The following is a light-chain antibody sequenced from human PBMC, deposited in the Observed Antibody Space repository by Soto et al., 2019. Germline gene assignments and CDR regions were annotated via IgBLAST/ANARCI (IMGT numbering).Light chain of an antibody. CDR2: EGS. Sequence: QSALTQPASVSGSPGQSITISCTGTSSDVGSYNLVSWYQQHPGKAPKLMIYEGSKRPSGVSNRFSGSKSANTASPTISGLQAEDEADYYCCSYAGTSTYVFGTGTKLTVL. CDR3: CSYAGTSTYV. CDR1: SSDVGSYNL. V-gene: IGLV2-23*01. J-gene: IGLJ1*01.